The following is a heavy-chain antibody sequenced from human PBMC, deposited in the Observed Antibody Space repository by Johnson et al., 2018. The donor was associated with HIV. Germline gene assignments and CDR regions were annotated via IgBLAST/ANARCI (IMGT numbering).Heavy chain of an antibody. CDR1: GFTFRTFP. J-gene: IGHJ3*02. CDR2: ISYNEDKK. D-gene: IGHD3-10*01. V-gene: IGHV3-30*04. Sequence: QVQVVESGGGVVQPGRSLRLSCAASGFTFRTFPMHWVRQAPGKGLEWMAFISYNEDKKYYADSVKGRFTISRDNSKNILYLQMNSLRAEDTAVYYCAKPYYGSGDDAFDIWGQGTLVTVSS. CDR3: AKPYYGSGDDAFDI.